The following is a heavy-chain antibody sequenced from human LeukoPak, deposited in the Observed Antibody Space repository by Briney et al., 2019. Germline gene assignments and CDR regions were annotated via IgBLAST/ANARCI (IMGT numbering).Heavy chain of an antibody. Sequence: ASVKVSCKASGYTFTGYYMHWVRQAPGQGLEWMGWINPNSGGTNYAQKFQGRVTVTRDTSISTAYMELSRLRSDDTAAYYCARAEISGSADYWGQGTLVTVSS. CDR2: INPNSGGT. J-gene: IGHJ4*02. CDR3: ARAEISGSADY. CDR1: GYTFTGYY. D-gene: IGHD1-26*01. V-gene: IGHV1-2*02.